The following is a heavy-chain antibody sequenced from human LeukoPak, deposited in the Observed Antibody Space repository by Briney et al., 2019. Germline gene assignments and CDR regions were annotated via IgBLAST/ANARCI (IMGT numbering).Heavy chain of an antibody. CDR3: ATLFLGYCSSTSCYKGNWFDP. D-gene: IGHD2-2*02. CDR1: GGSFSGYY. CDR2: INHSGST. J-gene: IGHJ5*02. Sequence: PSETLSLTCAVYGGSFSGYYWSWIRQPPGKGLEWIGEINHSGSTNYNPSLKSRVTISVDTSKNQFSLKLSSVTAADTAVYYCATLFLGYCSSTSCYKGNWFDPWGQGTLVTVSS. V-gene: IGHV4-34*01.